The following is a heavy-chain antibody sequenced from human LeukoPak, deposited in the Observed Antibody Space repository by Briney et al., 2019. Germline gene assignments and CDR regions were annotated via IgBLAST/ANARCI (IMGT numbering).Heavy chain of an antibody. D-gene: IGHD3-10*01. CDR2: ITGSGGRT. CDR3: VRIDQTGGVIRAIDY. V-gene: IGHV3-23*01. CDR1: GFTFNTYA. Sequence: TGGSLRLSYSASGFTFNTYAMNWVRQAPGKGLKWVSTITGSGGRTYYADSVKGRFAISRDSSKNTLSLQMNRLRAEDSAVYYCVRIDQTGGVIRAIDYWGQGNPVTVSS. J-gene: IGHJ4*02.